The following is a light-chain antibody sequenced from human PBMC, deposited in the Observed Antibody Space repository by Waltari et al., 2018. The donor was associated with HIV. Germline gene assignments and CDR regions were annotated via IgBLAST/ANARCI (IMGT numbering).Light chain of an antibody. CDR2: KAS. CDR1: QNITNH. CDR3: QQFQTFRT. Sequence: IQMSQSPSTLSASVGGRVTITCRASQNITNHLAWYQQKSGKAPKLLIYKASSLERGVPSRFSGSGTGTEFSLTINSLQPADLAVYFCQQFQTFRTFGQGTKVE. V-gene: IGKV1-5*03. J-gene: IGKJ1*01.